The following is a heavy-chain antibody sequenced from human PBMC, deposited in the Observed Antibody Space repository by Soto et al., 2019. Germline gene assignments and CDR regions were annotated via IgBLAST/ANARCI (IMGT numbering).Heavy chain of an antibody. CDR3: ARVKYSPPSYYYYGMDV. CDR1: GYTFTSYG. D-gene: IGHD5-18*01. Sequence: QVQLVQSGAEVKKPGASVKVSCKASGYTFTSYGISWVRQAPGQGLEWMGWISAYNGNTNYAQKLQGRVTMTTDTSTSTAYMELRSVRSDDTAVYYCARVKYSPPSYYYYGMDVWGQGTTVTVSS. V-gene: IGHV1-18*01. J-gene: IGHJ6*02. CDR2: ISAYNGNT.